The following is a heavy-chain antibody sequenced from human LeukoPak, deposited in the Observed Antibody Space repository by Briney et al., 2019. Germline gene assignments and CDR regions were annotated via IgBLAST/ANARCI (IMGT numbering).Heavy chain of an antibody. CDR1: GYTFTSYY. J-gene: IGHJ4*02. CDR3: ARSNGDYALILVGYFDY. CDR2: INPSGGST. D-gene: IGHD4-17*01. V-gene: IGHV1-46*01. Sequence: ASVKVSCKASGYTFTSYYMHWVRQAPGQGLEWMGIINPSGGSTSYAHRFQGRVTMTRDTSTSTVYMELSSLRSEDTAVYYCARSNGDYALILVGYFDYWGQGTLVTVSS.